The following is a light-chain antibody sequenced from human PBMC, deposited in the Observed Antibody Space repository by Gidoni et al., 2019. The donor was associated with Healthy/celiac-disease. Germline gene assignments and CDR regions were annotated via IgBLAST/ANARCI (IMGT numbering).Light chain of an antibody. V-gene: IGKV1-5*03. J-gene: IGKJ4*01. CDR3: QQYNSYPLT. CDR1: QSISSW. Sequence: DIQMTQSPSTLSASVGARVTITCLASQSISSWLAWYQQKPGKAPKLLIYKASSLESGVPSRFSSSGSGTEFTHTISSLQPDDFATYYCQQYNSYPLTFGGGTKVEIK. CDR2: KAS.